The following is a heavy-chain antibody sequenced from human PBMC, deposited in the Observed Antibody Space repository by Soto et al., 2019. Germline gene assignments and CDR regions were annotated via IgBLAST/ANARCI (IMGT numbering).Heavy chain of an antibody. CDR3: ARDNYYDQSH. Sequence: SETLSLTCTVSGGSISSYYWSWIRQPPGKGLEWIGYIYYSGSTNYNPSLKSRVTISVDTSKNQFSLKLSSVTAADTAVYYCARDNYYDQSHWGQGTLVTVSS. CDR2: IYYSGST. J-gene: IGHJ4*02. CDR1: GGSISSYY. D-gene: IGHD3-22*01. V-gene: IGHV4-59*12.